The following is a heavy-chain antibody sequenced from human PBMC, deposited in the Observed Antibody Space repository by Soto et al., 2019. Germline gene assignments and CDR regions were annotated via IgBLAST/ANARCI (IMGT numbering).Heavy chain of an antibody. CDR1: GGTFSSYA. J-gene: IGHJ6*02. CDR2: IIPIFGTA. V-gene: IGHV1-69*01. CDR3: ATLRGNTTMVRGVPYYYGMDV. D-gene: IGHD3-10*01. Sequence: QVQLVQSGAEVKKPGSSVKVSCKASGGTFSSYAISWVRQAPGQGLEWMGGIIPIFGTANYAQKFQGRVTITADESTSTAYMELSSLRSEDTAVYNYATLRGNTTMVRGVPYYYGMDVWGPGSTVTGSS.